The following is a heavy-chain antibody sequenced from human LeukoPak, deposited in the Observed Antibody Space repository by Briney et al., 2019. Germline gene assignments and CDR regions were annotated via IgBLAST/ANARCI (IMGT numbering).Heavy chain of an antibody. V-gene: IGHV1-69*13. CDR2: IIPIFGTA. J-gene: IGHJ6*03. Sequence: SVKVSCKASGGTFSSYAISWVRQAPGQGLEWMGGIIPIFGTANYAQKFQGRGTITADEPTSTAYMELSSVRSEDTAVYYCARGRGIVVVVANYYYMDVWGKGTTVTVSS. CDR1: GGTFSSYA. D-gene: IGHD2-15*01. CDR3: ARGRGIVVVVANYYYMDV.